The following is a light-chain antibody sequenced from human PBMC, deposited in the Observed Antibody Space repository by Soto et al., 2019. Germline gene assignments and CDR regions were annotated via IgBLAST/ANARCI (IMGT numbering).Light chain of an antibody. CDR3: QQYNNWSPKYT. Sequence: EIVMTQSPATLSVSPGERATLSCRASQGVRSNLAWYQQKPVQAPRLLIYGASTRATGIPARFSGSGSGTDFTLTITTLQSEDFAVYYCQQYNNWSPKYTCGQGTKLEI. J-gene: IGKJ2*01. V-gene: IGKV3-15*01. CDR2: GAS. CDR1: QGVRSN.